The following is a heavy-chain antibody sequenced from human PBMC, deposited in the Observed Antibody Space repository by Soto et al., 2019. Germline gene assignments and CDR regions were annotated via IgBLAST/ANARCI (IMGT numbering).Heavy chain of an antibody. CDR2: ISYDGSKE. D-gene: IGHD2-15*01. J-gene: IGHJ4*02. CDR3: ARYCNGGACYSASLDY. V-gene: IGHV3-30*09. CDR1: PFTFRSYS. Sequence: QEQMVQSGGGVVQPGRSLRLSCAASPFTFRSYSMHWVRQAPGKGLEWVTSISYDGSKESYADSVRARFAVSRDNPKNTRYLQMNSRRPEDTAAYYCARYCNGGACYSASLDYWGQGPQVTVSS.